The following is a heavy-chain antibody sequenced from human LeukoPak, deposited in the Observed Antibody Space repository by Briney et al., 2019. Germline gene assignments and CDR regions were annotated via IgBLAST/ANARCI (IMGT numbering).Heavy chain of an antibody. CDR2: IYYSGST. V-gene: IGHV4-39*07. J-gene: IGHJ4*02. CDR1: GGSISTSRYY. CDR3: ATISGYDLFNY. D-gene: IGHD5-12*01. Sequence: SETLSLTFTVSGGSISTSRYYWGWIRQPPGKGLEWIGSIYYSGSTYYNPSLKSRVTISLDTSKNQFSLNLSSVTAADTAVYYCATISGYDLFNYWGQGTLVTVSS.